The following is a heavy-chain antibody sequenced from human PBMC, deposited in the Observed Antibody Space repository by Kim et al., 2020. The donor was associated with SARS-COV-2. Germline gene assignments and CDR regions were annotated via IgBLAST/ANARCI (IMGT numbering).Heavy chain of an antibody. CDR3: ARHRNFDWLLPYFDY. J-gene: IGHJ4*02. Sequence: SLKSRVTISVDTSKNQFSLKLSSVTAADTAVYYCARHRNFDWLLPYFDYWGQGTLVTVSS. V-gene: IGHV4-39*01. D-gene: IGHD3-9*01.